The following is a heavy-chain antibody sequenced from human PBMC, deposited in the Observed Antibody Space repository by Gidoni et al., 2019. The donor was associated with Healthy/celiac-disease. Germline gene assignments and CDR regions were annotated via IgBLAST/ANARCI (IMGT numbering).Heavy chain of an antibody. J-gene: IGHJ3*02. CDR1: GSSFTIYW. CDR3: ARPVGYYDSSGSNPHDAFDI. CDR2: SYPGDSDT. Sequence: EVQLVQSGAEVKTPGESLKISCEGSGSSFTIYWVGWVRQIPGKGLAWMGISYPGDSDTSYSPPFQGQVTISADKSISTAYLQWISLKASDTAMYYCARPVGYYDSSGSNPHDAFDIWGQGTMVTVSS. D-gene: IGHD3-22*01. V-gene: IGHV5-51*01.